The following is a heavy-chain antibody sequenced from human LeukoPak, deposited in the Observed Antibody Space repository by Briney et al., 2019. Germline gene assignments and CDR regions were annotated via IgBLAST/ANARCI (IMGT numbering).Heavy chain of an antibody. CDR3: ASAGATGYYYYMDV. D-gene: IGHD5-12*01. CDR2: IYYSGST. Sequence: PSETLSLTCTVSGGSISSYYWSWIRQPPGKGLEWIGYIYYSGSTNYNPSLQSRVTISVDTSKNQFSLKLSSVTAADTAVYYCASAGATGYYYYMDVWGKGTTVTVSS. J-gene: IGHJ6*03. V-gene: IGHV4-59*01. CDR1: GGSISSYY.